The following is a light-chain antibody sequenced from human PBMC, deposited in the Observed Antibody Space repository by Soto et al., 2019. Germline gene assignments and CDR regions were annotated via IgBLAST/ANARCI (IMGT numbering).Light chain of an antibody. Sequence: SALTQPRSVSGSPGHSVTISCTGTSSDVGGYSYVSWYQQHPGKAPKLMISDVSTRPSGVPDRFSGSKFGNTASLPISGLQAEDEADYYCCSYAGASTYVFGSGTQVTVL. CDR1: SSDVGGYSY. J-gene: IGLJ6*01. CDR3: CSYAGASTYV. V-gene: IGLV2-11*01. CDR2: DVS.